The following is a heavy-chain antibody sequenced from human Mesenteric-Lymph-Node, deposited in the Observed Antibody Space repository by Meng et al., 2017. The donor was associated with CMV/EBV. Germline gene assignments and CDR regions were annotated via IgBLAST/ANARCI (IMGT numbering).Heavy chain of an antibody. D-gene: IGHD4-11*01. CDR1: GFVFSNDW. Sequence: GESLKISCAASGFVFSNDWMTWVRQAPGKGPEWVANVNQDGSEKYYVDSVKGRFTISRDNAKNSLYLQMNSLRAEDTAVYYCAREGVMTTVSYDDAFDIWGQGTMVTVSS. CDR2: VNQDGSEK. CDR3: AREGVMTTVSYDDAFDI. V-gene: IGHV3-7*01. J-gene: IGHJ3*02.